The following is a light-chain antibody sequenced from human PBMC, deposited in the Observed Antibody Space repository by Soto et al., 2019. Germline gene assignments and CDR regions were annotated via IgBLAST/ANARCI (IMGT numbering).Light chain of an antibody. CDR3: QQLTRYFT. Sequence: IQLTQSPSSLSASVGDRVTITCRASQGIASYLAWYQQKPGKAPKLLIYAASSLQSGVPSRFRGSGSGTDFTLTITSMQPEDFATYYCQQLTRYFTVGPGTRVHI. CDR1: QGIASY. J-gene: IGKJ3*01. CDR2: AAS. V-gene: IGKV1-9*01.